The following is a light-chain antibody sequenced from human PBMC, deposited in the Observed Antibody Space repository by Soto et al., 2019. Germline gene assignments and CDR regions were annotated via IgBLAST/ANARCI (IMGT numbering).Light chain of an antibody. V-gene: IGLV1-40*01. Sequence: QSVLTQPPSVSGAPGQSVTISCTGSSSNIGAGYDVHWYQQLPGTAPKLLIYGNSNRPSGVPDRFSGSKSGTSASLAITGLQAEDEADYYCQSYDSRSKVVFGGGTKLTVL. CDR1: SSNIGAGYD. CDR3: QSYDSRSKVV. CDR2: GNS. J-gene: IGLJ2*01.